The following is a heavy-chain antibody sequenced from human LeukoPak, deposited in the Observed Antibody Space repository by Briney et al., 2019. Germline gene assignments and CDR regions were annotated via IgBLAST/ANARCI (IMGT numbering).Heavy chain of an antibody. CDR1: GYTFTGYY. CDR2: INPNSGGT. V-gene: IGHV1-2*02. Sequence: PGASVKVSCKASGYTFTGYYMHWVRQAPGQGLEWMGWINPNSGGTNYAQKFQGRVTMTRDTSISTAYMELSRLRSDDTAVYYCAAPEPYSGSYWGFDYWGQGTLVTVSS. J-gene: IGHJ4*02. CDR3: AAPEPYSGSYWGFDY. D-gene: IGHD1-26*01.